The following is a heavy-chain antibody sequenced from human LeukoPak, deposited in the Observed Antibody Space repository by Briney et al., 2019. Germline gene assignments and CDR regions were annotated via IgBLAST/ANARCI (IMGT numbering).Heavy chain of an antibody. D-gene: IGHD2-2*01. V-gene: IGHV4-30-2*01. Sequence: KSSETLSLTCAVSGGSISSGGYSWSWIRQPPGKGLEWIGEINHSGSTNYNPSLKSRVTISVDTSKNQFSLKLSSVTAADTAVYYCARGGPYCSSTSCNYNWFDPWGQGTLVTVPS. J-gene: IGHJ5*02. CDR3: ARGGPYCSSTSCNYNWFDP. CDR1: GGSISSGGYS. CDR2: INHSGST.